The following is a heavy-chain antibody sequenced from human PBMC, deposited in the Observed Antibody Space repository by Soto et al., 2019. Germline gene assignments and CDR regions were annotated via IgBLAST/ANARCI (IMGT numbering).Heavy chain of an antibody. CDR2: IYYSGST. CDR3: ARSRSRDFDWLPKYYFDY. J-gene: IGHJ4*02. D-gene: IGHD3-9*01. CDR1: GGSISSGDYY. V-gene: IGHV4-30-4*01. Sequence: PSETLSLTCTVSGGSISSGDYYWSWIRQPPGKGLEWIGYIYYSGSTYYNPSLKSRVTISVDTSKNQFSLKLSSVTAADTAVYYCARSRSRDFDWLPKYYFDYWGQGTLVTVSS.